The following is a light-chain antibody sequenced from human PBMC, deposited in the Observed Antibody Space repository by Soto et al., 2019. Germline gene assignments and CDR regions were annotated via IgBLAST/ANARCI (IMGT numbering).Light chain of an antibody. CDR3: QQYYSYPRT. J-gene: IGKJ1*01. CDR1: QGISSY. V-gene: IGKV1-8*01. CDR2: AAS. Sequence: AIRMTQSPSSLSASTLDRVTITFRASQGISSYLAWYQQKPGKAPKLLIYAASTLQSGVPSRFSGSGSGTDFTLTISCLQSEDFATYYCQQYYSYPRTFGQGTKVDIK.